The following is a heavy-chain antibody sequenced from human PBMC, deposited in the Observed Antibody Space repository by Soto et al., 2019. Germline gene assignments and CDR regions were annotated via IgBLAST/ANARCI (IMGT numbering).Heavy chain of an antibody. V-gene: IGHV1-69*06. CDR1: GGTFSTYS. CDR2: IIPIFGTA. CDR3: ASSSGNNYGVGTNYYFDY. D-gene: IGHD1-26*01. J-gene: IGHJ4*02. Sequence: QVQLVQSGAEVKKPGSSVKVSCKTSGGTFSTYSIVWVRQAPGEGLEWMGGIIPIFGTANYAQKFQDRVKITTDKSTNTAFMELSSLKSEDTAMYYCASSSGNNYGVGTNYYFDYWGQGTLVTASS.